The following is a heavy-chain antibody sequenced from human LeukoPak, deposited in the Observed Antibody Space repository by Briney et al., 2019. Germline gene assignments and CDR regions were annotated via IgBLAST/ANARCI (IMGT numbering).Heavy chain of an antibody. V-gene: IGHV1-69*13. CDR2: LIPIFDRA. D-gene: IGHD3-16*01. CDR3: ARGADGGPYFDH. J-gene: IGHJ4*02. Sequence: GASVKVSCTASGGTFSSYEINWVRQAPGQGLEWMGGLIPIFDRADYAQKFQGRVTIFADESTNTAYMELTTVRYDDTAIYYCARGADGGPYFDHWGQGTLVTVSS. CDR1: GGTFSSYE.